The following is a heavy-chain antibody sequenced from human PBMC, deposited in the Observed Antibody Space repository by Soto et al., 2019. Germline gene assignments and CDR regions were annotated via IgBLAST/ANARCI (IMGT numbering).Heavy chain of an antibody. V-gene: IGHV3-11*01. CDR2: ISGSGSTT. CDR1: EFTFSAYY. J-gene: IGHJ4*02. D-gene: IGHD5-18*01. Sequence: QVQLVESGGGLVKPGGSLRLSCAASEFTFSAYYMTWIRQAPGKGLEWISYISGSGSTTYYADSVRGRFTISRDNAKNSLYLQIHSLRVEDTAVYYCARGQGDSSYGFSTDYWGQGTLVTVSS. CDR3: ARGQGDSSYGFSTDY.